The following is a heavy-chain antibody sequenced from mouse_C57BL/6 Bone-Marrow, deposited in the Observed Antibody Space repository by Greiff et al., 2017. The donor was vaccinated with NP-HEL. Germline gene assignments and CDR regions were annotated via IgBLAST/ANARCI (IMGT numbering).Heavy chain of an antibody. CDR1: GFTFSDYY. D-gene: IGHD1-1*01. CDR3: ARGVTTEDAMDY. Sequence: DVQLVESGGGLVQPGGSLKLSCAASGFTFSDYYMYWVRQTPEKRLEWVAYISNGGGSTYYPDTVKGRFTISRDNAKNTLYLQMSRLKSEDTAMYYCARGVTTEDAMDYWGQGTSVTVSS. CDR2: ISNGGGST. V-gene: IGHV5-12*01. J-gene: IGHJ4*01.